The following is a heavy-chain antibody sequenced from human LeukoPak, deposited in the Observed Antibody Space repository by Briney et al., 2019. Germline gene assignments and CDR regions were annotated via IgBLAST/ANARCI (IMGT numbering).Heavy chain of an antibody. CDR2: IHYSGST. Sequence: SETLSLTCSVSGGSTRTSTSYWGWVRQPPGKGLEWIGSIHYSGSTYKNPSLKSRVTISMDTSGSQFSLKVTSLIAADSAVYFCARESSSSRYFMDVWARGTTVTVSS. CDR3: ARESSSSRYFMDV. D-gene: IGHD6-6*01. J-gene: IGHJ6*03. CDR1: GGSTRTSTSY. V-gene: IGHV4-39*07.